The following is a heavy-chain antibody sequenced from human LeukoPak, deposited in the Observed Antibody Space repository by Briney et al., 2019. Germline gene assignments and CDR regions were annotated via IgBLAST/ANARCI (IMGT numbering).Heavy chain of an antibody. D-gene: IGHD3-10*01. J-gene: IGHJ6*02. Sequence: GGSLRLSCAASGFTFSSYAMSWVRQAPGKGLEWVSYISSSGSTIYYADSVKGRFTISRDNAKNSLYLQMNSLRAEDTAVYYCASAYGPEDYYYGMDVWGQGTTVTVSS. CDR1: GFTFSSYA. CDR3: ASAYGPEDYYYGMDV. CDR2: ISSSGSTI. V-gene: IGHV3-48*04.